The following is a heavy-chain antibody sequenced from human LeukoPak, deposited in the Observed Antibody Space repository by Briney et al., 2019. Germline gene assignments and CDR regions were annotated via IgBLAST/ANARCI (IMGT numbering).Heavy chain of an antibody. D-gene: IGHD1-26*01. CDR2: IYYSGST. V-gene: IGHV4-59*01. Sequence: PSETLSLTCTVSGGSISSYYWSWVRQPPGKGLEWVGYIYYSGSTNYNPSLKSRVTISVDTSKNKFSLKLSSVTAADTAVYYCARVVIVGATLGSVAVDAFDIWGQGTMVTVSS. J-gene: IGHJ3*02. CDR3: ARVVIVGATLGSVAVDAFDI. CDR1: GGSISSYY.